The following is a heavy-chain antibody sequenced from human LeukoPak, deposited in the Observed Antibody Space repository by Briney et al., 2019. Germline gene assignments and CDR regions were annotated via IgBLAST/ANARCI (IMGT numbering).Heavy chain of an antibody. CDR1: GGSISSYY. Sequence: SETLSLTCTVSGGSISSYYWSWIRQPPGKGPEWIGYIYYSGSTNYNPSLKSRVTISVDTSKNQFSLKLSSVTAADTAVYYCARGGCGGDCYGPTYNWFDPWGQGTLVTVSS. CDR2: IYYSGST. D-gene: IGHD2-21*02. V-gene: IGHV4-59*01. J-gene: IGHJ5*02. CDR3: ARGGCGGDCYGPTYNWFDP.